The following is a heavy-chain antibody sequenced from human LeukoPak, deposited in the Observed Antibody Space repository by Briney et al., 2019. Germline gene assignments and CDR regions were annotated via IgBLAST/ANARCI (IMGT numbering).Heavy chain of an antibody. CDR2: IYYSGST. CDR1: GGSFSGYY. V-gene: IGHV4-59*01. Sequence: SETLSLTCAVYGGSFSGYYWSWIRQPPGKGLEWIGYIYYSGSTNYNPSLKSRVTISVDTSKNQFSLKLSSVTAADTAVYYCAIGHYYGSGSYYSVWGQGTLVTVSS. CDR3: AIGHYYGSGSYYSV. J-gene: IGHJ4*02. D-gene: IGHD3-10*01.